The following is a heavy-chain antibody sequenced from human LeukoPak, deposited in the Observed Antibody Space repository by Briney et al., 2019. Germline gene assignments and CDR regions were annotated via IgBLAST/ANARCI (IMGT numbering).Heavy chain of an antibody. D-gene: IGHD2-2*01. Sequence: PSETLSLTCTVSGDSINSFYWSWIRQPAGKGLEWIGRIYTSGSTNYSPSLKSRVTMSVDTSKNQFSLKLSSVTAADTAVYYCARDVVAAVGSFDYWAREPRSPSPQ. CDR2: IYTSGST. J-gene: IGHJ4*02. CDR3: ARDVVAAVGSFDY. CDR1: GDSINSFY. V-gene: IGHV4-4*07.